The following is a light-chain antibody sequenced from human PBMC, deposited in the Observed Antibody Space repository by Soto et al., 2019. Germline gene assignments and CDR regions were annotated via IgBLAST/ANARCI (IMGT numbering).Light chain of an antibody. CDR1: SSDVGGYNY. V-gene: IGLV2-14*01. CDR3: SSYTSSTAYV. J-gene: IGLJ1*01. Sequence: QSVLTQPASVSGSPGQSITISCTGTSSDVGGYNYVSWYQLYPGKAPKLILYEVTNRPSGVSDRFSGSKSGNTASLTISGLQAEDEADYYCSSYTSSTAYVFGTGTKVTVL. CDR2: EVT.